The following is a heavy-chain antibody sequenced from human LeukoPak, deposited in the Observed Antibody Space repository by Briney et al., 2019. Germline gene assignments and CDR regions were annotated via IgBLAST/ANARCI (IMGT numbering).Heavy chain of an antibody. J-gene: IGHJ6*02. D-gene: IGHD6-6*01. CDR2: INHSGST. Sequence: PSETLSLTCAVYGGSFSGYYWSWIRQPPGKGLEWIGEINHSGSTNYNPSLKSRVTVSVDTSKNQFSLKLSSVTAADTAVYYCARSGIAARRGYYYYYYGMDVWGQGTTVTVSS. CDR3: ARSGIAARRGYYYYYYGMDV. CDR1: GGSFSGYY. V-gene: IGHV4-34*01.